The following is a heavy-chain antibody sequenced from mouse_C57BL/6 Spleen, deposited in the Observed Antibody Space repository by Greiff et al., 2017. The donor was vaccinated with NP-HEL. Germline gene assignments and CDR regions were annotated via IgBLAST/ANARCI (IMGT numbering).Heavy chain of an antibody. CDR1: GFTFSDYG. CDR3: ARRGDYDGGCYAMDY. CDR2: ISNLAYSI. J-gene: IGHJ4*01. D-gene: IGHD2-4*01. Sequence: EVKVVESGGGLVQPGGSLKLSCAASGFTFSDYGMAWVRQAPRKGLEWVAFISNLAYSIYYADTVKGRFTISRENAKNTLYLEMSSLRSEDTAMYYCARRGDYDGGCYAMDYWGQGTSVTVSS. V-gene: IGHV5-15*01.